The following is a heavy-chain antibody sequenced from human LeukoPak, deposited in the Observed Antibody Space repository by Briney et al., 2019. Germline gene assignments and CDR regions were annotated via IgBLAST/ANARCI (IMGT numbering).Heavy chain of an antibody. CDR1: GDSISNYY. J-gene: IGHJ4*02. D-gene: IGHD6-13*01. CDR3: ARGAAAAGWVFDY. Sequence: SETLSLTCTVSGDSISNYYWSWIRQPAGKGLEWIGRIYSDGSTNYNPSLKSRVTMSLDTSKNQFSLKLNSVTAADTAVYYCARGAAAAGWVFDYWGQGTLVTVSS. V-gene: IGHV4-4*07. CDR2: IYSDGST.